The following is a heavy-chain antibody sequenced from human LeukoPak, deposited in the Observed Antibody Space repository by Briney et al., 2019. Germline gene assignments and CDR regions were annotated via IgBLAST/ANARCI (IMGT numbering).Heavy chain of an antibody. Sequence: GGSLRLSCAASGFTFCSYDMHWVRQATGKGLEWVSAIGTAGDTYYPGSVKGRFTISRENAKNSLYLQMNSLRAGDTAVYYCARGRYYYDSSGYYKPLDYWGQGTLVTVSS. CDR2: IGTAGDT. CDR1: GFTFCSYD. V-gene: IGHV3-13*01. D-gene: IGHD3-22*01. CDR3: ARGRYYYDSSGYYKPLDY. J-gene: IGHJ4*02.